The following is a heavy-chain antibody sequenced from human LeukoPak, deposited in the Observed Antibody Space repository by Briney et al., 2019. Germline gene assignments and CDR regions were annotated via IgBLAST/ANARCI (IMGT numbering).Heavy chain of an antibody. CDR3: ARGGLRFLEWLPYGGWGDYYYYGMDV. V-gene: IGHV3-30*03. Sequence: GGSLRLSCAASGFTFSSYGMHRVRQAPGKGLEWVAVISYDGSNKYYADSVKGRFTISRDNSKNTLYLQMNSLRAEDTAVYYCARGGLRFLEWLPYGGWGDYYYYGMDVWGQGTTVTVSS. D-gene: IGHD3-3*01. CDR2: ISYDGSNK. J-gene: IGHJ6*02. CDR1: GFTFSSYG.